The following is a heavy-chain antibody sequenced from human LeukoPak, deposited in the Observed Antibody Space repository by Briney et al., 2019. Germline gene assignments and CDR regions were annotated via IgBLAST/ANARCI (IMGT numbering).Heavy chain of an antibody. CDR3: ARKGYSVLHDAFDI. CDR1: GGTFSSYA. CDR2: IISIFGTA. J-gene: IGHJ3*02. Sequence: SVKVSCKASGGTFSSYAISWVRQAPGQGLEWMGGIISIFGTANYAQKFQGRVTITADESTSTAYMELRSLRSEDTAVYYCARKGYSVLHDAFDIWGQGTMVTVSS. D-gene: IGHD6-13*01. V-gene: IGHV1-69*01.